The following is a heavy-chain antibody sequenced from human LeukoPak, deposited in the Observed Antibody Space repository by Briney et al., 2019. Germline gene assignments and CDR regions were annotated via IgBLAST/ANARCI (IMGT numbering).Heavy chain of an antibody. J-gene: IGHJ4*02. CDR1: GYTFTGYY. D-gene: IGHD6-6*01. V-gene: IGHV1-2*06. CDR3: ASFSSSAKTGFDY. Sequence: ASVKVSCKASGYTFTGYYMHWVRQAPGQGLEWMGRINPNSGGTNYAQKFQGRATMTRDTSISTAYMELSRLRSDDTAVYYCASFSSSAKTGFDYWGQGTLSPSPQ. CDR2: INPNSGGT.